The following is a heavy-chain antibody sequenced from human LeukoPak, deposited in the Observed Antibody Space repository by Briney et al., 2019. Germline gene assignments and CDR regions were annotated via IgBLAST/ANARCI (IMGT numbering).Heavy chain of an antibody. Sequence: ASVKVSCKASGYTFTSYGISWVRQAPGQGLEWMGWISAYNGNTNYAQKFQGRVTMTTDTSTSTAYMELRRLRSDDTAMYYCAREYSSNFDYWGQGTLVTVSS. V-gene: IGHV1-18*01. CDR3: AREYSSNFDY. J-gene: IGHJ4*02. D-gene: IGHD6-19*01. CDR1: GYTFTSYG. CDR2: ISAYNGNT.